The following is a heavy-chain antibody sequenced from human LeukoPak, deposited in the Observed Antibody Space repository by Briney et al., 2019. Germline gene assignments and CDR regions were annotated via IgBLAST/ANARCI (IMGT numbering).Heavy chain of an antibody. CDR3: AKDLERSYSGWSASYDA. CDR2: ISSGAGTT. J-gene: IGHJ5*02. V-gene: IGHV3-23*01. D-gene: IGHD6-19*01. Sequence: PGGSLRLSCAASGFTFSSYAMSWVRQVPGKRLVWVSAISSGAGTTGYADSVKGRFTISRVNSKSTIYLQMNSLRVEDTAVYYCAKDLERSYSGWSASYDAWGQGTLVTVSS. CDR1: GFTFSSYA.